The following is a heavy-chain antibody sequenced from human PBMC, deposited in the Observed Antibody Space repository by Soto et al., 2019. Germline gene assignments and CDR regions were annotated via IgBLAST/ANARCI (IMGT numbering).Heavy chain of an antibody. V-gene: IGHV1-8*01. Sequence: QVQLVQSGAEVKKPGASVKVSCKASGYTFINHDIDWVRQAPGQGLEWMGWMNSNSGNPGYAQKFQGRVSMTRDTSISTAYMELNSLTSEDTAVYYCARGAGRDGRDWFDPWGQGTLVTVSS. D-gene: IGHD6-13*01. CDR3: ARGAGRDGRDWFDP. J-gene: IGHJ5*02. CDR1: GYTFINHD. CDR2: MNSNSGNP.